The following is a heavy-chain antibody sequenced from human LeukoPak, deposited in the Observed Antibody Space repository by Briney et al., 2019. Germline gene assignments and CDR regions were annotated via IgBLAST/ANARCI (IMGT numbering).Heavy chain of an antibody. CDR3: ARASYSGYPPYYYGLDV. CDR1: SGSISRAAYS. J-gene: IGHJ6*04. Sequence: SETLALTCAVSSGSISRAAYSWSSIRQPPGKGLEWFGLFYHNGTTYYNPCLQSRVTISVDRCKNQFPLGLKSVTAADTAVYYCARASYSGYPPYYYGLDVWGKGTTVTVSS. V-gene: IGHV4-30-2*01. D-gene: IGHD5-12*01. CDR2: FYHNGTT.